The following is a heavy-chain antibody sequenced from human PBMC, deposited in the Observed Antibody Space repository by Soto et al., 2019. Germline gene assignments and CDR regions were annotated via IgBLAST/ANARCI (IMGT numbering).Heavy chain of an antibody. Sequence: EVPLVESGGGLVQPGGSLRLSCAASGINFSGYDMHWVRHVTGKGLEWVSGIGTAGDRYYPDSVKGRFTIFRDNARNSLYLQLNSLRAGDSAVYFCAGGTNTFHIWGQGTTVTVS. CDR2: IGTAGDR. V-gene: IGHV3-13*01. CDR1: GINFSGYD. D-gene: IGHD2-8*01. CDR3: AGGTNTFHI. J-gene: IGHJ3*02.